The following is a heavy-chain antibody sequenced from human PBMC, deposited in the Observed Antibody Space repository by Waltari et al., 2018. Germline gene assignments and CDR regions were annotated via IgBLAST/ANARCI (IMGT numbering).Heavy chain of an antibody. CDR3: AAPGENDVEYLQH. CDR2: IKGDHGRST. CDR1: GFPFSSYW. V-gene: IGHV3-74*01. Sequence: EVQLVESGGGLVQPGGSLRLSCAASGFPFSSYWMHWVRQAPGKGLVWVSRIKGDHGRSTSYADSVKGRFTVSRDNAKNTLYLQMDSLRAEDTALYYCAAPGENDVEYLQHWGQGTLVTVSS. J-gene: IGHJ1*01. D-gene: IGHD2-21*01.